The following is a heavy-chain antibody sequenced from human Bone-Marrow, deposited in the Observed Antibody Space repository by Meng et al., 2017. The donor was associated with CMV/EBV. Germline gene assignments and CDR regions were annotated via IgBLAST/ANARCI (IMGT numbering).Heavy chain of an antibody. Sequence: GEFLKISCAASGFTFSSYWMHWVRQAPGKGLVWVSRINSDGSSKSYTDSVKGRFTISRDNAKNTLYLQMNSLRAEDTAVYYGARRKSSSSVGGVDVWGQGTTVTVSS. CDR3: ARRKSSSSVGGVDV. CDR1: GFTFSSYW. J-gene: IGHJ6*02. CDR2: INSDGSSK. V-gene: IGHV3-74*01. D-gene: IGHD6-6*01.